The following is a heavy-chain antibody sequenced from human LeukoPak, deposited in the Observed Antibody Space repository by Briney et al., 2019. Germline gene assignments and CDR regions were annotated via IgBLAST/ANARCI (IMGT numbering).Heavy chain of an antibody. CDR3: ARPYDSSAYYYL. CDR1: VGSPSIRSNY. CDR2: FLYGGPT. Sequence: PETLSHTCSVPVGSPSIRSNYGGWIRQSPGRGLEWIGSFLYGGPTSYTPSLDTRASISVDTSKNQLSLKLTSVTAADTAVYYCARPYDSSAYYYLWGQGTLVTVSS. D-gene: IGHD3-22*01. J-gene: IGHJ5*02. V-gene: IGHV4-39*01.